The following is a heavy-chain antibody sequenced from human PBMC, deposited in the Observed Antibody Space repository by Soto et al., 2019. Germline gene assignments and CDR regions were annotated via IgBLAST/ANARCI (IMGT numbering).Heavy chain of an antibody. CDR1: GCTFSTYA. CDR2: IIPIFGTA. D-gene: IGHD3-3*01. J-gene: IGHJ3*02. V-gene: IGHV1-69*01. CDR3: AREIFGVIISGGRDAFDI. Sequence: QVQLVQSGAEVKKPGSSVKVSCKASGCTFSTYAISWVRQAPGQGLEWMGGIIPIFGTAKYAQKFQGRVTITADESTRTAYMELSSLRSEDTAVYYWAREIFGVIISGGRDAFDIWGQGPMVTVSS.